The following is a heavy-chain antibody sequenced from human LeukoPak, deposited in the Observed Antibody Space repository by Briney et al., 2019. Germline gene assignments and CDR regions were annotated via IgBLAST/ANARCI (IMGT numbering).Heavy chain of an antibody. J-gene: IGHJ4*02. CDR2: ISAYNGNT. D-gene: IGHD3-3*01. V-gene: IGHV1-18*01. CDR1: GYTFTSYG. Sequence: ASVKVSCKASGYTFTSYGISWVRQAPGQGLEWMGWISAYNGNTNYAQKLQGRVTMTTDTSTSTAYMELRSLRSDDTAVYYCARGGRITIFGVVPKRAYYFDYWGQGTLVTVSS. CDR3: ARGGRITIFGVVPKRAYYFDY.